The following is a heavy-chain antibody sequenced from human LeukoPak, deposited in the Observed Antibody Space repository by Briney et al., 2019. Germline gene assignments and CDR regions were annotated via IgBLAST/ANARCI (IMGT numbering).Heavy chain of an antibody. J-gene: IGHJ4*02. Sequence: GGSLRLSCAASGFTFSDYWMHWVRQVPGKGLVWVSRIKGDGSETNYADSVKGRFTISRDNAKNTLFLQMNSLRAEDTAVYYCASSDRPNYFDYWGQGTLVTVSS. V-gene: IGHV3-74*01. CDR1: GFTFSDYW. D-gene: IGHD6-6*01. CDR3: ASSDRPNYFDY. CDR2: IKGDGSET.